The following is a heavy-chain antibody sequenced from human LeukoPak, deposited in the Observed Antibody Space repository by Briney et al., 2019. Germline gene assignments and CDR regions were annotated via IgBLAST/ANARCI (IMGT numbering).Heavy chain of an antibody. Sequence: PGGSLRLSCAASGSTFSSYWMHWVRQAPGKGLVWVSRINSDGSSTSYADSVKGRFTISRDKAKNTLYLQMNSLRAEDTAVYYCVLGIAAADYWGQGTLVTVSS. V-gene: IGHV3-74*01. J-gene: IGHJ4*02. D-gene: IGHD6-13*01. CDR1: GSTFSSYW. CDR2: INSDGSST. CDR3: VLGIAAADY.